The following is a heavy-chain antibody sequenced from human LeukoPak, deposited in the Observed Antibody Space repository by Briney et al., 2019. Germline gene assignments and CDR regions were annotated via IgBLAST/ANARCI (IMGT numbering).Heavy chain of an antibody. CDR1: GFTFSSYG. V-gene: IGHV3-30*18. CDR2: IIYDGSNK. J-gene: IGHJ4*02. D-gene: IGHD5-18*01. Sequence: GGSLRLSCAASGFTFSSYGMHWVRQAPGKGLEWVAAIIYDGSNKYYADSVKGRFTISRDNSKNTLYLQMNSLRAEDTAVYYCAKDHLAGYSYGGYYFDYWGQGTLVTVPS. CDR3: AKDHLAGYSYGGYYFDY.